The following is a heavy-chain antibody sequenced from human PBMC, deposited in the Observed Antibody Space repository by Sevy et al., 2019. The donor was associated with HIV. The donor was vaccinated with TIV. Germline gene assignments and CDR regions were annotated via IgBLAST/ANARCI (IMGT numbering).Heavy chain of an antibody. CDR3: ARDNGQFWSGLYYYYGMDV. CDR2: IKQDGSEK. D-gene: IGHD3-3*02. V-gene: IGHV3-7*01. J-gene: IGHJ6*02. Sequence: GGSLRLSCAASGFTFSSYWMSWVRQAPGKGLEWVANIKQDGSEKYYVDSVKGRLTISRDNAKNSLYLQMNSLRAEDTAVYYCARDNGQFWSGLYYYYGMDVWGQGTTVTVSS. CDR1: GFTFSSYW.